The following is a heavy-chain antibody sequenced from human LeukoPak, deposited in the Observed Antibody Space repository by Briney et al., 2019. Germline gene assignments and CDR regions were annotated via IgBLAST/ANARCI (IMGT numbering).Heavy chain of an antibody. CDR3: VREGMIASQNWFYP. CDR1: GVSISKYY. CDR2: VYSNGNT. Sequence: SETLSFTCTVSGVSISKYYWRWLRQPPGKKLEWIGYVYSNGNTNYKPSLKRGLAISVKTSRNEIILRLRFVTAADTAVYYCVREGMIASQNWFYPWGQGTLVTVSS. J-gene: IGHJ5*02. V-gene: IGHV4-59*01. D-gene: IGHD3-22*01.